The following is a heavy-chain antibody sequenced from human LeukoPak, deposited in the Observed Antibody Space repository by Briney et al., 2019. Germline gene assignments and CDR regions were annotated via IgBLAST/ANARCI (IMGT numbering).Heavy chain of an antibody. D-gene: IGHD1-14*01. CDR3: TRYNNDHFDY. CDR2: IAYDGSRA. J-gene: IGHJ4*02. V-gene: IGHV3-33*01. CDR1: GFTFGGYG. Sequence: ETGGSLRLSCAGSGFTFGGYGMLWFRQTPGKGLEWVAVIAYDGSRAFYADSVKGRFTIYRDNSKNTMSVQMDDLRAEDTAVYYCTRYNNDHFDYWGQGTLVTVSS.